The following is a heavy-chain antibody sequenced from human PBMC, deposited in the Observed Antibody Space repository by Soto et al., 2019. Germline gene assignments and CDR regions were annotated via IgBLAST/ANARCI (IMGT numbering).Heavy chain of an antibody. Sequence: PSETLSLTCTVSGDSISDYFYWSWIRQPAGKGLEWIGRIYTDGTTKYNPSLKSRVTLSLDKSKNQFSLRLSSATAADTAVYYFAREVRGGFTGIFDQWGRGSRVTVSS. CDR2: IYTDGTT. CDR3: AREVRGGFTGIFDQ. D-gene: IGHD2-15*01. V-gene: IGHV4-4*07. J-gene: IGHJ4*02. CDR1: GDSISDYFY.